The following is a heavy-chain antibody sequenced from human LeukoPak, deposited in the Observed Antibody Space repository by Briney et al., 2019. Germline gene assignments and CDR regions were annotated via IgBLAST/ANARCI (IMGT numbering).Heavy chain of an antibody. V-gene: IGHV4-39*07. D-gene: IGHD2-2*01. CDR1: GGSISSSSYY. CDR3: ARVLGNCSSTSCYFPDAFDI. CDR2: IYYSGST. Sequence: SETLSLTCTVSGGSISSSSYYWGWIRQPPGKGLEWIGSIYYSGSTYYNPSLKSRVTISVDTSKNQFSLKLSSVTAADTAVYYCARVLGNCSSTSCYFPDAFDIWGQGTMVTVSS. J-gene: IGHJ3*02.